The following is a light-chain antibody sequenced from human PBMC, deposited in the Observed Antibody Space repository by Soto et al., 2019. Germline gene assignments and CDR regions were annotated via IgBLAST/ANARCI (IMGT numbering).Light chain of an antibody. CDR1: SSDVGGYNY. CDR3: SSYTSSSTVV. V-gene: IGLV2-14*01. Sequence: QSVLTQPASVSGSPGQSITISCTGSSSDVGGYNYVSWHQQHPGKAPKLIVYDVTNRPSGVSTRFSASKSGNTASLTISGLQAEDEADYYCSSYTSSSTVVFGGGTKVTVL. J-gene: IGLJ2*01. CDR2: DVT.